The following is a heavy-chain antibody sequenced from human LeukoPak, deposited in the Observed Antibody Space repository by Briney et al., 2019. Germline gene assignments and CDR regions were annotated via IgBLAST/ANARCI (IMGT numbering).Heavy chain of an antibody. V-gene: IGHV3-74*01. J-gene: IGHJ6*02. CDR3: TRDLMDYDVSTGLHHYYMDV. CDR1: AFTFCSYW. CDR2: INGDGRNI. Sequence: PGGSLRLSCVASAFTFCSYWMHWVREDPRKGVVWVSRINGDGRNINYADSVRGRFTISRDNAKNTLFLQMNTLRVEDTAVYYCTRDLMDYDVSTGLHHYYMDVWGQGTTVTVSS. D-gene: IGHD3-9*01.